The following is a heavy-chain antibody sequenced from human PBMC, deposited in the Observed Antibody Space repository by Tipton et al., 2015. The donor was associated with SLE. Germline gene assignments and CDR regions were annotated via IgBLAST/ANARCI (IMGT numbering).Heavy chain of an antibody. D-gene: IGHD2-2*01. CDR2: INTNTGNP. J-gene: IGHJ6*02. CDR3: ARDGGQTYPALYYYYGMDV. Sequence: QSGAEVKKPGASLKVSCKASGYPFTSFGMNWVRQAPGQGLEWMGWINTNTGNPTYAQGFTGRFVFSLDTSASTAYLQISGLRADDTGVYYCARDGGQTYPALYYYYGMDVWGQGTTVTVSS. CDR1: GYPFTSFG. V-gene: IGHV7-4-1*02.